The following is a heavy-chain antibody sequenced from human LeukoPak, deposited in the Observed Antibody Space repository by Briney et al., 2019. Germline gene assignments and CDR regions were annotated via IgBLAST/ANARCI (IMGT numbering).Heavy chain of an antibody. J-gene: IGHJ4*02. D-gene: IGHD3-3*01. V-gene: IGHV3-23*01. CDR3: AKDNVPKYDFWSGYYLTFDY. Sequence: GGSLRLSCAASGFTFSSYAMSWVRQAPGKGLEWVSAISGSGGSTYYADSVKGRFTISRGNSKNTLYLQMNSLRAEDTAVYYCAKDNVPKYDFWSGYYLTFDYWGQGTLVTVSS. CDR1: GFTFSSYA. CDR2: ISGSGGST.